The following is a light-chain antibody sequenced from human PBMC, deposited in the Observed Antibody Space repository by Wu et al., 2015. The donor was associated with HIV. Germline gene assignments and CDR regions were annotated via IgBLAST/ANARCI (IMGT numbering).Light chain of an antibody. J-gene: IGKJ4*01. V-gene: IGKV3-15*01. CDR1: HNIANN. Sequence: VMTQSPVTVSVSPGKSVTLSCKVSHNIANNLAWYQHRVGQSPRLLIRDGTTRAKGVSARFRGSGTMTDFTLTIDRVQPEDFASYYCQQFWSRPFTFGGG. CDR2: DGT. CDR3: QQFWSRPFT.